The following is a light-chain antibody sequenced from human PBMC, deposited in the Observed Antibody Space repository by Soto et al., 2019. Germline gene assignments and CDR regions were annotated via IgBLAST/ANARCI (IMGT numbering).Light chain of an antibody. Sequence: EIAMTQSPATLSVSPGERATLSCRASQSVSSNLAWYQQKPGQAPRLLIYGASTRATGIPARFSRSGSGTEFTLTISSLQSEDFAVYYCQQYNNWPPWTFGQGTKVEIK. CDR1: QSVSSN. CDR2: GAS. V-gene: IGKV3-15*01. CDR3: QQYNNWPPWT. J-gene: IGKJ1*01.